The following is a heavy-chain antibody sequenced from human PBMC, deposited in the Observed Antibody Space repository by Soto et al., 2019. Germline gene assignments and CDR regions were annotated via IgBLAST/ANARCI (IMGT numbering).Heavy chain of an antibody. CDR1: GGTFSSYA. J-gene: IGHJ4*02. CDR3: ARGSVRDGYNHRGVFDY. Sequence: SVKVSCKASGGTFSSYAISWVRQAPGQGLEWMGGIIPIFGTANYAQKFQGRVTITADESTSTAYMELSSLRSEDTAVYYCARGSVRDGYNHRGVFDYWGQGTLVTVSS. V-gene: IGHV1-69*13. CDR2: IIPIFGTA. D-gene: IGHD5-12*01.